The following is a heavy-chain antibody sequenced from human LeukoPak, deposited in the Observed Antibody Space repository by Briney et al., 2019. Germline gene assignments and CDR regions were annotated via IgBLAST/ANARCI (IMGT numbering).Heavy chain of an antibody. CDR3: ARDQVGYSHGGSQFDY. J-gene: IGHJ4*02. D-gene: IGHD5-18*01. Sequence: SETLSLTCTVPGGSISSSSYCWGWIRQPPGKGLEWIGSIYYSGSTYYNPSLKSRVTISVDTSKNQFSLKLSSVTAADTAVYYCARDQVGYSHGGSQFDYWGQGTLVTVSS. V-gene: IGHV4-39*07. CDR2: IYYSGST. CDR1: GGSISSSSYC.